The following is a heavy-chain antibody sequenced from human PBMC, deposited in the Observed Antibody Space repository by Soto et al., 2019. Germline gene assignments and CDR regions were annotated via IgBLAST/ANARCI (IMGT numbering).Heavy chain of an antibody. CDR2: ISYDGSNK. D-gene: IGHD6-19*01. J-gene: IGHJ6*02. CDR1: GFTFSSYG. CDR3: AKDCSKQWLVRTVYYGMDV. V-gene: IGHV3-30*18. Sequence: GGSLRLSCAASGFTFSSYGMHWVRQAPGKGLEWVAVISYDGSNKYYADSVKGRFTISRDNSKNTLYLQMNSLRAEDTAVYYCAKDCSKQWLVRTVYYGMDVWGQGTTVTVSS.